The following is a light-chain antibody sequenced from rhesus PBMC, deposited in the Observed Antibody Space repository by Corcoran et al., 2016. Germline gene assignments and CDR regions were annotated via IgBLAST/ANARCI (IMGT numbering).Light chain of an antibody. CDR3: QHSYGTPLT. CDR2: KAS. J-gene: IGKJ4*01. Sequence: DIQMTQSPSSLSASVGDRVTITCRASENVNNYLHWYQQKPGKAPKLLSYKASTLKSGVPSRFSGSGAGTDFTLTISSLQPEDFATYYCQHSYGTPLTFGGGTKVELK. CDR1: ENVNNY. V-gene: IGKV1-74*01.